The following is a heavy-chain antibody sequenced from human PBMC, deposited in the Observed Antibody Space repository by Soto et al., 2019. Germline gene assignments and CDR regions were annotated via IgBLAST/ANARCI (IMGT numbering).Heavy chain of an antibody. V-gene: IGHV1-69*06. D-gene: IGHD6-13*01. Sequence: QVQLVQSGSEVKMPGSSVKVSCKTSGWTFSRHAINWVRRAPGQGLEWLGGIIPLFRTTNYAQKFKGRVTISADKSTSTAYMELSSLTSEDAAVYYCARAAIHGSSWYFWFDPWSQGTLVTVSS. CDR2: IIPLFRTT. J-gene: IGHJ5*02. CDR1: GWTFSRHA. CDR3: ARAAIHGSSWYFWFDP.